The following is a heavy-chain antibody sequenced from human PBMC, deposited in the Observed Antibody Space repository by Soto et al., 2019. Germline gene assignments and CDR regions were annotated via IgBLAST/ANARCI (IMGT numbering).Heavy chain of an antibody. CDR1: GFTFSSHG. V-gene: IGHV3-33*01. J-gene: IGHJ4*02. CDR2: IWYDGSNK. CDR3: ARWGTDKVLDY. D-gene: IGHD3-16*01. Sequence: QVQLVESGGGVVQPGRSLRVSCAASGFTFSSHGMHWVRQAQGKGLEWVAVIWYDGSNKYYGESVKGRFIISRDNSKNTVDLQMNSLRAEDTAIYYCARWGTDKVLDYWGQGTLVTVSS.